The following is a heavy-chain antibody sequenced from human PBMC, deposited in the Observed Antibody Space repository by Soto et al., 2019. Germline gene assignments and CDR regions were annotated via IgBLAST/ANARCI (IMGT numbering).Heavy chain of an antibody. D-gene: IGHD2-8*01. J-gene: IGHJ4*02. V-gene: IGHV5-51*01. Sequence: GWVRQMPGKGLEWMGIIYPGASDTRYSPSFQGQVTISADKSISTAYLQWSSLKASDTAMYYCARLRKGELGTTKGFCDFGARGPLATFSS. CDR2: IYPGASDT. CDR3: ARLRKGELGTTKGFCDF.